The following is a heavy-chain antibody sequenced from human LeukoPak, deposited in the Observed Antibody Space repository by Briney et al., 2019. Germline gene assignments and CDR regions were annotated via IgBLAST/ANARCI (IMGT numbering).Heavy chain of an antibody. CDR3: ARGPYSYDSSGAFDI. Sequence: PSETLTLTCTVSGDSISSGDYYWSWIRQPAGKGLEWIGRISSSGSTNYNPSLKSRVTISVDTSKNQFSLKLSSVTAADTAVYFCARGPYSYDSSGAFDIWGQGTMVTVSS. CDR2: ISSSGST. V-gene: IGHV4-61*02. D-gene: IGHD3-22*01. CDR1: GDSISSGDYY. J-gene: IGHJ3*02.